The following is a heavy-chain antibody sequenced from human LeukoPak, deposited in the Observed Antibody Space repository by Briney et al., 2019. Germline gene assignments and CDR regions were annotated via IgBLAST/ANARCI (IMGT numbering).Heavy chain of an antibody. Sequence: GGSLRLSCAVSGFTFNNYWVHWVRQAPGKGLVWVSRINNDGSSTSYADSVKGRFTISRDNAKNTLYLQVNSLRAEDTAVYYCARGYSSGYRIDYWGQGALVTVSS. CDR3: ARGYSSGYRIDY. CDR2: INNDGSST. D-gene: IGHD5-18*01. V-gene: IGHV3-74*01. CDR1: GFTFNNYW. J-gene: IGHJ4*02.